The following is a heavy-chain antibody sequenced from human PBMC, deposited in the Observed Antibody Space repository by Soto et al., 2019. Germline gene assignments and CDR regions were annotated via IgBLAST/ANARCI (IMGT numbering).Heavy chain of an antibody. J-gene: IGHJ3*02. CDR1: GFPFSTYG. CDR3: ARDDAFGNENGFDI. Sequence: QVQLVESGGGVVQPGTSLRLSCAVSGFPFSTYGFHWVRQPPGKGLEWVAVIVSDGSAKYHADSVEGRFTISRDNSKDTLYLQMSSLRAEDRDVYYCARDDAFGNENGFDIWGQDTMVTVSS. V-gene: IGHV3-33*01. CDR2: IVSDGSAK. D-gene: IGHD3-3*02.